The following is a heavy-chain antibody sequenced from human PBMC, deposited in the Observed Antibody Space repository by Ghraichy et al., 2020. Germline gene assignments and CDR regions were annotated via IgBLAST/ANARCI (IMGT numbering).Heavy chain of an antibody. D-gene: IGHD3-22*01. CDR1: GFTFSSYA. V-gene: IGHV3-30*04. J-gene: IGHJ4*02. CDR2: ISYDGSNK. CDR3: ARDAYYYDSSGYPLGRDY. Sequence: GGSLRLSCAASGFTFSSYAMHWVRQAPGKGLEWVAVISYDGSNKYYADSVKGRFTISRDNSKNTLYLQMNSLRAVDTAVYYCARDAYYYDSSGYPLGRDYWGQGTLVTVSS.